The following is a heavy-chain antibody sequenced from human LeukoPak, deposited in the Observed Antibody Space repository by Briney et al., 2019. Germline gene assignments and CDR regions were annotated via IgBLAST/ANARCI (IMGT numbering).Heavy chain of an antibody. J-gene: IGHJ5*02. CDR1: GFTFSSYA. Sequence: GSLRLSCAASGFTFSSYAMSWVRQPPGKGLEWIGEINHSGSTNYNPSLKSRVTISVDTSKNQFSLKLSSVTAADTAVYYCARGPVIVVVPAATREYRFDPWGQGTLVTVSS. V-gene: IGHV4-34*01. CDR2: INHSGST. CDR3: ARGPVIVVVPAATREYRFDP. D-gene: IGHD2-2*01.